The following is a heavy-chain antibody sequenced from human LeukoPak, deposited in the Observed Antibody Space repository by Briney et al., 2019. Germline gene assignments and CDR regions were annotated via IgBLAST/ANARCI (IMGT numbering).Heavy chain of an antibody. D-gene: IGHD6-13*01. V-gene: IGHV3-23*01. Sequence: GGSLRLSCVASGFTFSNYAMSWVRQAPGKGLEWVSAISGSGGSTYYADSVKGRFTISRDNSKNTLYLQMNSLRAEDTAVYYCAKEHSSSWYVFDYWGQGTLVTVSS. CDR2: ISGSGGST. CDR3: AKEHSSSWYVFDY. J-gene: IGHJ4*02. CDR1: GFTFSNYA.